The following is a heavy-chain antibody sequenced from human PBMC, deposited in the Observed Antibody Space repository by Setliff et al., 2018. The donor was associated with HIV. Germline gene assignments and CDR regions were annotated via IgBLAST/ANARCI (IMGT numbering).Heavy chain of an antibody. CDR1: GGSVSSGSYY. D-gene: IGHD4-17*01. CDR3: ARANDYGDYDLDY. V-gene: IGHV4-61*09. Sequence: SETLSLTCTVSGGSVSSGSYYWSWIRQPAGKGLEWIGHIYTIGSTNYNPSLKSRVTISVDTSKNQFSLKLSSVTAADTALYYCARANDYGDYDLDYWGQGALVTVSS. CDR2: IYTIGST. J-gene: IGHJ4*02.